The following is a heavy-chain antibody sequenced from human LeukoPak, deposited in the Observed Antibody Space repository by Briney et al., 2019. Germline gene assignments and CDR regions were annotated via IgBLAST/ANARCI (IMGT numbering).Heavy chain of an antibody. V-gene: IGHV4-34*01. CDR2: INHSGST. CDR3: ARGPPLVVVPAAMRESDY. D-gene: IGHD2-2*01. CDR1: GGSFSGYY. J-gene: IGHJ4*02. Sequence: PSETLSLTCAVYGGSFSGYYWSWIRQPPGKGLEWIGEINHSGSTNYNPSLKSRVTISVDTSKNQSSLKLSSVTAADTAVYYCARGPPLVVVPAAMRESDYWGQGTLVTVSS.